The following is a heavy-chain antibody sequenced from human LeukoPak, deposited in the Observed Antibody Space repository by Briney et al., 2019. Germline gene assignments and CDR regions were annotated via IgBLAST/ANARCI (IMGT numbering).Heavy chain of an antibody. CDR3: ACIILGYAAFDI. Sequence: GGSLRLSCAASGFTFSSYEVNWVRQAPGKGLEWVSYISSSGSTIYYADSVKGRFTISRDNAKNSLYLQMNSLRAEDTAVYYCACIILGYAAFDIWGQGTMVTVSS. J-gene: IGHJ3*02. V-gene: IGHV3-48*03. CDR2: ISSSGSTI. D-gene: IGHD3-16*01. CDR1: GFTFSSYE.